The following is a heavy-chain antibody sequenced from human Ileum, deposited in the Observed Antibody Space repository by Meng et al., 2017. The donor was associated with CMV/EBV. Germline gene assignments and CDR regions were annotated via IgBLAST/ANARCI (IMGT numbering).Heavy chain of an antibody. CDR1: GGTFSSYA. V-gene: IGHV1-69*05. Sequence: CKASGGTFSSYAISWVRQAPGQGLEWMGGIIPIFGTAHYAQKFQGRVTITTDESTSTAYMELSSLRSEDTAVYYCARGVEMATTYFDYWGQGTLVTVSS. J-gene: IGHJ4*02. CDR3: ARGVEMATTYFDY. CDR2: IIPIFGTA. D-gene: IGHD5-24*01.